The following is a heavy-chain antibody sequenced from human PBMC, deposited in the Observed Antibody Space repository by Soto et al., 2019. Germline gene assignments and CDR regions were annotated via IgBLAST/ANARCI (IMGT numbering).Heavy chain of an antibody. D-gene: IGHD2-8*02. J-gene: IGHJ4*02. CDR2: IYYSGNT. V-gene: IGHV4-59*01. Sequence: SETLSLTCTVSGGSISSYYWSWIRQPPGKGLEWIGYIYYSGNTNYNPSLKSRVTISVDTSKNQFSLKLSSVTAADTAVYYCARDKITGLFDYWGQGTLVTVSS. CDR3: ARDKITGLFDY. CDR1: GGSISSYY.